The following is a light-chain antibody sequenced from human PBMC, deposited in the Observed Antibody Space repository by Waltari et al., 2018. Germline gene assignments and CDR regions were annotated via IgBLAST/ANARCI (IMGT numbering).Light chain of an antibody. V-gene: IGKV4-1*01. CDR1: QSVLYGSNNKYY. J-gene: IGKJ4*01. CDR2: WAS. Sequence: DIVMTQSPESLAVSLGERATINCKSSQSVLYGSNNKYYLAWYQQKPGQPPKLLIYWASTRESGVPDRFSGSGSGTYFTLIISSLQAEDVAVYYCQQYYRTPLTFGGGTKVEIK. CDR3: QQYYRTPLT.